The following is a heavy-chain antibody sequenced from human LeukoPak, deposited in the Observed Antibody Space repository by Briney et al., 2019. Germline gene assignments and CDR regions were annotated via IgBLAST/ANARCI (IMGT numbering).Heavy chain of an antibody. CDR1: GFTFSRYA. D-gene: IGHD3/OR15-3a*01. CDR2: ICDSGEKS. CDR3: AKGRALWTYDFDS. V-gene: IGHV3-23*01. Sequence: GGSLRLSCAASGFTFSRYAMTWVRRAPGKGLEWVSTICDSGEKSYYPDSVKGGFTISRDLSKDTLFLEMHNLRAEDTAVYYCAKGRALWTYDFDSWGQGTLVTVSS. J-gene: IGHJ4*02.